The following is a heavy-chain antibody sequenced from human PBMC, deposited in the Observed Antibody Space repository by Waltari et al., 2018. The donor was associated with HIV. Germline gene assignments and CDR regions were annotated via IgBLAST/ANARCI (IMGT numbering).Heavy chain of an antibody. CDR2: INSDGTST. CDR1: GFTFRSYW. V-gene: IGHV3-74*01. CDR3: ATFPINDHSNKRLGY. Sequence: EVQLVESGGGLVQPGGSLRLSCAASGFTFRSYWMQWVGKAPGKGVVWVYGINSDGTSTTYADSVKGRFTISIDNDKNTLYLKMNSLRDEDTAVYYCATFPINDHSNKRLGYWGQGTLVTVSS. J-gene: IGHJ4*02. D-gene: IGHD4-4*01.